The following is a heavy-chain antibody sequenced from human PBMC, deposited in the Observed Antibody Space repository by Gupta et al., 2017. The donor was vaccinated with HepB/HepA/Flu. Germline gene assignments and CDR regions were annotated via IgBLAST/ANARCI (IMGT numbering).Heavy chain of an antibody. V-gene: IGHV4-34*01. CDR1: GGSFSGSY. CDR3: ARGSGGTQKRNGYFDL. Sequence: QVQLQQWGAGLLKPSETLSLTRAVYGGSFSGSYWSWIRQPPGKGLEWIGEINHSGSTNYNPSLKSRCTISVDTSKNQFSLKLSSGTAADTAVYYCARGSGGTQKRNGYFDLWGRGTLGTVAS. CDR2: INHSGST. J-gene: IGHJ2*01. D-gene: IGHD3-16*01.